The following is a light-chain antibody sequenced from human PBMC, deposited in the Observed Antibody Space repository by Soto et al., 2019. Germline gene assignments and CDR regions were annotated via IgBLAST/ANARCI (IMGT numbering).Light chain of an antibody. Sequence: VLTQSPATLSLSPGDRATLSCRASESVSKYLAWYQQKPGQAPRLLIYDASNRATGIPARFSGSGSGTDFTLTISSLEPEDFAVYYCQQRKKWPPITFGQGTRLEIK. CDR1: ESVSKY. CDR2: DAS. CDR3: QQRKKWPPIT. V-gene: IGKV3-11*01. J-gene: IGKJ5*01.